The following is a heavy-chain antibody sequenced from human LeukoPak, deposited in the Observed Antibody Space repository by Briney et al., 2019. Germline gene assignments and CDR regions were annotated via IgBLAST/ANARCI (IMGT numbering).Heavy chain of an antibody. V-gene: IGHV3-21*01. J-gene: IGHJ6*02. CDR2: ISSSSSYI. CDR1: GFTFSSYS. Sequence: GGSLRLSCAASGFTFSSYSMNWVRQAPGKGLEWVSSISSSSSYIYYADSVKGRFTISRDNAKNSLYLQMNSLSAEDTAVYYCARGAPITIFGVVITLYYYGMDVWGQGTTVTVSS. D-gene: IGHD3-3*01. CDR3: ARGAPITIFGVVITLYYYGMDV.